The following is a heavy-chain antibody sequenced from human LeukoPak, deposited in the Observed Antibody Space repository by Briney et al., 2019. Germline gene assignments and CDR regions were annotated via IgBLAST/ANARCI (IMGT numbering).Heavy chain of an antibody. Sequence: PGGSLRLSCAASGFTFSSYDMHWFRQVTGEGLEWVSAIGAAVDTSYADSVKGRFTISRENAKNSLYLQMNSLRAGDTAVYYCARVSIGWYSFDYWGQGTLVTVSS. CDR1: GFTFSSYD. J-gene: IGHJ4*02. CDR2: IGAAVDT. D-gene: IGHD6-19*01. CDR3: ARVSIGWYSFDY. V-gene: IGHV3-13*01.